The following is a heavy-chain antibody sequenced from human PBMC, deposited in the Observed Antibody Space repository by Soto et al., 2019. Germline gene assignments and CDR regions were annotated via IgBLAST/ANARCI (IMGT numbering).Heavy chain of an antibody. CDR3: AKNWDTTSSSSSH. J-gene: IGHJ4*02. D-gene: IGHD6-6*01. V-gene: IGHV3-23*01. CDR2: ISGTGGST. CDR1: GFTFSTYA. Sequence: EVQLLESGGGLVQPGGSLRLSCAASGFTFSTYAMSWVRQAPGKGLEWVSAISGTGGSTYYADSVKGRFTISRDNSKNTLYLQMNSLRAEHTAVYYCAKNWDTTSSSSSHWGQGTLVTVSS.